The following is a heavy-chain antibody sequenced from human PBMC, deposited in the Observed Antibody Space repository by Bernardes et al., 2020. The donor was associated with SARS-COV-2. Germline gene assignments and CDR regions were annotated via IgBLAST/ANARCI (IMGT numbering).Heavy chain of an antibody. CDR2: ISNSGFNS. Sequence: GSLRLSCAASGFTFSSYAMSWVRQAPGKGLEWVSAISNSGFNSDYADSVKGRFTVSRDNAKNSLYLEMNSLRAEDTGVYYCARGHGCDFWGQGTLVTVSS. CDR1: GFTFSSYA. D-gene: IGHD4-17*01. CDR3: ARGHGCDF. V-gene: IGHV3-23*01. J-gene: IGHJ4*02.